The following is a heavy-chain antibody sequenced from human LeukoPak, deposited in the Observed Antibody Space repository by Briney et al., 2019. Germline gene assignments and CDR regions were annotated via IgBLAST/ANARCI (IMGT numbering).Heavy chain of an antibody. D-gene: IGHD3-22*01. J-gene: IGHJ4*02. CDR1: GFTFSDYY. CDR3: AKSPITMIVVVPQPYYFDY. V-gene: IGHV3-11*04. Sequence: PGGSLRLSCAASGFTFSDYYMSWIRQAPGKGLEWVSYISSSGSTIYYADSVKGRFTISRDNAKNSLHLQMNSLRAEDTAVYYCAKSPITMIVVVPQPYYFDYWGQGTLVTVSS. CDR2: ISSSGSTI.